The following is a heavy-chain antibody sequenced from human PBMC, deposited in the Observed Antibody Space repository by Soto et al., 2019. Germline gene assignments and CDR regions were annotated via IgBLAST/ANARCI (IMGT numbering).Heavy chain of an antibody. V-gene: IGHV4-4*02. CDR1: GGSISSSNW. D-gene: IGHD3-10*01. J-gene: IGHJ6*02. CDR3: ARDELWFGDFNTWGMDV. CDR2: IYHSGST. Sequence: QVQLQESGPGLVKPSGTLSLTCAVSGGSISSSNWWSWVRQPPGKGLEWIGEIYHSGSTNYNPSLKSRVTTSVDKSKNQFSLKLSSVTAADTAVYYCARDELWFGDFNTWGMDVWGQGTTVTVSS.